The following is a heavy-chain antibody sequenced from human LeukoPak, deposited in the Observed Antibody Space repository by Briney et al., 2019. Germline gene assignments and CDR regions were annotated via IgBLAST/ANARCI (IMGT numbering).Heavy chain of an antibody. CDR2: IIPIFGTA. Sequence: SVKVSCKASGGTFSSYAISWVRQAPGQGLEWMGGIIPIFGTANYAQKFQGRVTITTDETTSTAYMELSSLRSEDTAVYYCAREGIAAAGTRGYYFDYWGQGTLVTVSS. D-gene: IGHD6-13*01. J-gene: IGHJ4*02. CDR3: AREGIAAAGTRGYYFDY. V-gene: IGHV1-69*05. CDR1: GGTFSSYA.